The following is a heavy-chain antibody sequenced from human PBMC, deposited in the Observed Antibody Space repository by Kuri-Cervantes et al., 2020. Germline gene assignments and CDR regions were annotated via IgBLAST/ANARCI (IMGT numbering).Heavy chain of an antibody. D-gene: IGHD6-25*01. CDR2: IWYDGSNE. CDR1: GFTFRSHG. CDR3: ARDRQAVYMDV. Sequence: GESLKISCAASGFTFRSHGIHWVRQAPGKGLEWVAIIWYDGSNEYYADSVKGRFTISRDNSKNTLYLQMNSLRAEATAVYYCARDRQAVYMDVWGKGTTVTVSS. J-gene: IGHJ6*03. V-gene: IGHV3-33*01.